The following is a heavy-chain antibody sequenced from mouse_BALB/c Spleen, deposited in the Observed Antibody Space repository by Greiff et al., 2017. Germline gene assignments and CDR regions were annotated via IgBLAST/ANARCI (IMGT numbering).Heavy chain of an antibody. V-gene: IGHV3-2*02. Sequence: EVQLQESGPGLVKPSQSLSLTCTVTGYSITSDYAWNWIRQFPGNKLEWMGYISYSGSTSYNPSLKSRISITRDTSKNQFFLQLNSVTTEDTATYYCARWGGNYYWYFDVWGAGTTVTVSS. J-gene: IGHJ1*01. CDR3: ARWGGNYYWYFDV. D-gene: IGHD2-1*01. CDR1: GYSITSDYA. CDR2: ISYSGST.